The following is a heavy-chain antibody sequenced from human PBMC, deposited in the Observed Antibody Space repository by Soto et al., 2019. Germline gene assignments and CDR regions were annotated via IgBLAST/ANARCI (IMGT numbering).Heavy chain of an antibody. CDR3: SKSLPDRDYYYGMDV. Sequence: QVQLVQSGAEVKKPGSSVKVSCKASGGTFSSYAISWVRQAPGQGLEWMGGIIPIFGTANYAQKFQGRVTITADESTSTAYMELSGLRSEDTAVYYCSKSLPDRDYYYGMDVWGQGTTVTVSS. CDR2: IIPIFGTA. CDR1: GGTFSSYA. V-gene: IGHV1-69*01. J-gene: IGHJ6*02.